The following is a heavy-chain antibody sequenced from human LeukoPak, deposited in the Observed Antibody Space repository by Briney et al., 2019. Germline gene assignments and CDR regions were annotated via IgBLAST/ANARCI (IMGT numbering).Heavy chain of an antibody. CDR1: GYTFTNYA. V-gene: IGHV1-18*01. Sequence: VASVKVSCKASGYTFTNYAISWVRQAPGQGLEWMGWIGTYNGNPDYTQRLQGRVTMTTDTSTRTAYMELRSVKSDETAVYYCAREDPGCAFDVWGRGTMVTVSS. CDR2: IGTYNGNP. CDR3: AREDPGCAFDV. J-gene: IGHJ3*01.